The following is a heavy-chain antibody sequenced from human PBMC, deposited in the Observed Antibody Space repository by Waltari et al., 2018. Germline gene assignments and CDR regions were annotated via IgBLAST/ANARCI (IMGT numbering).Heavy chain of an antibody. J-gene: IGHJ4*02. D-gene: IGHD5-18*01. CDR3: ARKGGRGYPYGPFYYDH. Sequence: EVQLVESGGGLVQPGGSLRLSCVASGFTFGGYWMHWVRQPPGKGLEWVSRIKIDGGYISYTDSVKGRFTISRDNAKNSLFLQLNSLRAEDTAVYYCARKGGRGYPYGPFYYDHWGQGTLVTVSP. V-gene: IGHV3-74*01. CDR1: GFTFGGYW. CDR2: IKIDGGYI.